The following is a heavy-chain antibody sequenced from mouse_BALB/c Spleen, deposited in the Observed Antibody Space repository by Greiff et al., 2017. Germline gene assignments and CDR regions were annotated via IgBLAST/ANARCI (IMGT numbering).Heavy chain of an antibody. CDR3: AIGDGNYGGWYFDV. J-gene: IGHJ1*01. D-gene: IGHD2-1*01. Sequence: EVKVVESGGGLVKPGGSLKLSCAASGFTFSSYAMSWVRQTPGKGLEWVASISSGGSTYYPDSVKGRFTISRDNARNILYLQMLSLRSEDTAMYYCAIGDGNYGGWYFDVWGAGTTVTVSS. CDR1: GFTFSSYA. CDR2: ISSGGST. V-gene: IGHV5-6-5*01.